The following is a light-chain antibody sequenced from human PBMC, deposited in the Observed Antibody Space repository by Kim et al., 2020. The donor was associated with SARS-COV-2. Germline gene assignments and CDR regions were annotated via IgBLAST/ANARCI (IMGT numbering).Light chain of an antibody. J-gene: IGKJ1*01. CDR1: QSISSY. V-gene: IGKV1-39*01. CDR2: AAS. Sequence: ASVGDRVTITCRASQSISSYLNWYQQKPGKAPKLLIYAASSLQSGVPSRFSGSGSGTDFTLTISSLQPEDFATYYCQQSYSTPATFGQGTKVDIK. CDR3: QQSYSTPAT.